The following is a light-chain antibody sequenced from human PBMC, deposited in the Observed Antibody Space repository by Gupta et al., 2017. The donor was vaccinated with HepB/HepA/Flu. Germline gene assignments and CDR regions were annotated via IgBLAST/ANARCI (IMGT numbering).Light chain of an antibody. J-gene: IGLJ3*02. Sequence: QTVVTQEPPLTVSPGGTVTLTCASSTGAVTSGYYPNWFQQKPGHPPRGLIYSTSNKTAWTPARFSASVLEEKAALTLSDVQAEDDDEYYCLLYYSGTRVFGGGTKLTVL. CDR3: LLYYSGTRV. CDR1: TGAVTSGYY. CDR2: STS. V-gene: IGLV7-43*01.